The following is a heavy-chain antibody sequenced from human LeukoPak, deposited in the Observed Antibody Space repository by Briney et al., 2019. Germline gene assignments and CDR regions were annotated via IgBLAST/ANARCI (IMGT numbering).Heavy chain of an antibody. CDR2: IYHSGST. CDR1: GYSISSGYY. CDR3: ARQEYCSGGSCYLGY. J-gene: IGHJ4*02. D-gene: IGHD2-15*01. V-gene: IGHV4-38-2*01. Sequence: SETLSLTCAVSGYSISSGYYWGWIRQPPGKGLEWIGSIYHSGSTYYNPSLKSRVTISVDTSKNQFSLKLSSVTAADTAVYYCARQEYCSGGSCYLGYWGQGTLVTVSS.